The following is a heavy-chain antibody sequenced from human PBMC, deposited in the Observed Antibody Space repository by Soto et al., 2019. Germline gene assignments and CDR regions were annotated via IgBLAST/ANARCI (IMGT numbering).Heavy chain of an antibody. Sequence: ASVKVSCKASGYTFTTFAMHWVRQAPGQGPEWLGWINAGSGYTKYSQNFQDRVTISSDTSASTAYMELSSLRSGDTAIYYCARDRVSLVMFGVPVGVFKNWGQGTLVTVSS. CDR3: ARDRVSLVMFGVPVGVFKN. CDR1: GYTFTTFA. D-gene: IGHD3-3*01. J-gene: IGHJ4*02. V-gene: IGHV1-3*01. CDR2: INAGSGYT.